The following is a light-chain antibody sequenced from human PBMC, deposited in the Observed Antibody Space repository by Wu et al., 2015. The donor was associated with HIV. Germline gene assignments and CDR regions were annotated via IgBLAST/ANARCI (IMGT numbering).Light chain of an antibody. J-gene: IGKJ4*01. CDR1: QSIGSD. Sequence: EIVMTQSPATLSVFPGERATLSCRASQSIGSDLAWYQQKPGQAPRLLIYGASTRDTNIPARFSGSGSGTEFTLIISSLQSEDLAVYYCQHYDIWSVTFGGGTKVEIK. CDR3: QHYDIWSVT. V-gene: IGKV3-15*01. CDR2: GAS.